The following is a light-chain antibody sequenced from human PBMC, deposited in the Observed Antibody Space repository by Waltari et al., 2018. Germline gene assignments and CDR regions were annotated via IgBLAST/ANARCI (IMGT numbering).Light chain of an antibody. V-gene: IGKV1-33*01. CDR2: DAT. CDR3: QQYDYRPPT. Sequence: DIQMTQSPSYLSASVGDRVTLLCRASQDLGHFLNWYQPKPGEAPTLLINDATRLETGVPSRFSGNASGSEFSLTINGLQPDDVATYYCQQYDYRPPTFGGGTKVQI. J-gene: IGKJ4*01. CDR1: QDLGHF.